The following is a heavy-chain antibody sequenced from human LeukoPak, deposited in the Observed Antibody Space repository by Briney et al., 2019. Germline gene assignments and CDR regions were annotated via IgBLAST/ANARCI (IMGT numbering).Heavy chain of an antibody. D-gene: IGHD2-21*02. CDR2: IYYSGIA. V-gene: IGHV4-39*01. CDR3: ARLRVTTGFDY. CDR1: DGSITRSSYY. J-gene: IGHJ4*02. Sequence: SETLSLTCTVSDGSITRSSYYWGWIRQTPGEGLDWIGSIYYSGIAYYNPSLQGRVTMSVDTSKDQFSLKLNSVTVADTAVYYCARLRVTTGFDYWDQGIPVTVSS.